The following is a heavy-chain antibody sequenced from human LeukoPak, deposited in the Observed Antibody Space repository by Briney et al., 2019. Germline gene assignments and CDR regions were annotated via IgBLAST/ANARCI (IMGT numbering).Heavy chain of an antibody. CDR1: EFTFSTYT. Sequence: GGSLRLPCAASEFTFSTYTMNWVRQAPGKGLEWVSSITGSSDYIYYADSVKGRFTISRDNAKNSLFLHMSSLRAEDTAVYYCARGTNYGDYWGQGTLVTVSS. CDR2: ITGSSDYI. D-gene: IGHD1-7*01. V-gene: IGHV3-21*01. CDR3: ARGTNYGDY. J-gene: IGHJ4*02.